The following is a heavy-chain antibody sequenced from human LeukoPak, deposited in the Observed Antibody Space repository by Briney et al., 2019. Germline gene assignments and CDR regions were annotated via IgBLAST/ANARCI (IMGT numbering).Heavy chain of an antibody. CDR3: ARGLWFGEFQAKLGYYYYYGMDV. D-gene: IGHD3-10*01. V-gene: IGHV4-34*01. J-gene: IGHJ6*02. CDR2: INHSGST. Sequence: KSSETLSLTCAVYGGSFSGYYWSWIRQPPGKGLEWIGEINHSGSTNYNPSLKSRVTISVDTSKNQFSLKLSSVTAADTAVYYCARGLWFGEFQAKLGYYYYYGMDVWGQGTTVTVSS. CDR1: GGSFSGYY.